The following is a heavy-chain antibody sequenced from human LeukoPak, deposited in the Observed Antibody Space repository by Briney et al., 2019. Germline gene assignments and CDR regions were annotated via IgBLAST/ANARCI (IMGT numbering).Heavy chain of an antibody. CDR2: INPNSGGT. Sequence: ASVKVSCKASGYTFTGYYMHWVRQAPGQGLEWMGWINPNSGGTNYAQKFQGRVTMTRDTSISTAYMELSRLRSDDTAVYYCARDYSVDSSGSTTRGYWGQGTLVTVSS. J-gene: IGHJ4*02. V-gene: IGHV1-2*02. D-gene: IGHD3-22*01. CDR3: ARDYSVDSSGSTTRGY. CDR1: GYTFTGYY.